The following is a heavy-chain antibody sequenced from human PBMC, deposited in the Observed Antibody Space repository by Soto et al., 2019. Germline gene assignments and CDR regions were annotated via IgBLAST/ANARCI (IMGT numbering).Heavy chain of an antibody. CDR3: AHGSCSSADCYPNPYLDY. D-gene: IGHD2-2*01. J-gene: IGHJ4*02. Sequence: QITLKESGPTLVKPTQTLTLTCTFSGFSLSTTAEGVGWIRQPPGKALVRLALIYWDDDERYSPSLKSRLTITNDTSKNQVVLTMTNVDPVDTATYYCAHGSCSSADCYPNPYLDYWGQGILVTVSS. CDR2: IYWDDDE. V-gene: IGHV2-5*02. CDR1: GFSLSTTAEG.